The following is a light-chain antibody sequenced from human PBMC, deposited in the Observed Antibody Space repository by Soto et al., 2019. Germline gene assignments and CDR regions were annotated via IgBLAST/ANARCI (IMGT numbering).Light chain of an antibody. J-gene: IGLJ3*02. Sequence: QPVLTQPRSVSGSPGQSVTISCTGTSSDVGDYNYVSLYQQHPGKAPKLMIYDVNKRPSGVPDRFSGSKSGNTASLTISGLQAEDEADYYCCSYAGSYTLWVFGGGTKVTVL. CDR3: CSYAGSYTLWV. V-gene: IGLV2-11*01. CDR2: DVN. CDR1: SSDVGDYNY.